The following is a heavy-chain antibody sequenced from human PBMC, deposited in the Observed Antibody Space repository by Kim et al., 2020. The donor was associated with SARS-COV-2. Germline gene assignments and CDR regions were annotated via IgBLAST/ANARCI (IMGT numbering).Heavy chain of an antibody. Sequence: SVKVSCKASGGTFSSYAISWVRQAPGQGLEWMGRIIPILGIANYAQKFQGRVTITADKSTSTAYMELSSLRSEDTAVYYCVSAGGSSWQRVDYWGQGTL. CDR1: GGTFSSYA. J-gene: IGHJ4*02. D-gene: IGHD6-13*01. V-gene: IGHV1-69*04. CDR3: VSAGGSSWQRVDY. CDR2: IIPILGIA.